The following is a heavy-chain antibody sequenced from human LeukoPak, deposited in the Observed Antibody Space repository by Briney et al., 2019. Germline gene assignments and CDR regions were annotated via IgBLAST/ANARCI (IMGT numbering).Heavy chain of an antibody. CDR2: IKKDGSEK. D-gene: IGHD1-26*01. V-gene: IGHV3-7*03. Sequence: GGSLRLSCTASGFIFSGSWMAWIRQAPGKGLEWVAIIKKDGSEKYYVDSMKGRFTISRDNAKNSLFLQMNSLRAEDTAIYYCVRDQDEDRGSTTFDRWGQGTLVTVSS. J-gene: IGHJ4*02. CDR3: VRDQDEDRGSTTFDR. CDR1: GFIFSGSW.